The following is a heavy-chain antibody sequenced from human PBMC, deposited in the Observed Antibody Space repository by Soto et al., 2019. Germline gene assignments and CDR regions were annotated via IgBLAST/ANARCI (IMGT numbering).Heavy chain of an antibody. V-gene: IGHV3-73*01. D-gene: IGHD4-17*01. J-gene: IGHJ3*02. Sequence: EVQLVESGGGLVQPGGSLKLSCAASGFTFSGSAMHWVRQASGKGLEWVGRIRSKANSYATAYAASVKGRFTISRDDSKNTAYLQMNSLKTEDTAVYYCTRHGLSPGDYVSVYAFDIWGQGTMVTVSS. CDR2: IRSKANSYAT. CDR3: TRHGLSPGDYVSVYAFDI. CDR1: GFTFSGSA.